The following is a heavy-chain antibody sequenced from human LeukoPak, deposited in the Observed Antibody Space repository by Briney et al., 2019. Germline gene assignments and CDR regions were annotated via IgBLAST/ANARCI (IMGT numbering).Heavy chain of an antibody. CDR1: GFTLGSYA. CDR2: ISSGGGS. Sequence: GGSLRLSCSASGFTLGSYAMHWVRQAPGKGLEYISAISSGGGSTTYYAESVKGRFTISRDNSKNTLYLQMNSLRVEDTAVYYCARDLGVFVGAEDYWGQGTLVTVSS. V-gene: IGHV3-64*04. CDR3: ARDLGVFVGAEDY. J-gene: IGHJ4*02. D-gene: IGHD1-26*01.